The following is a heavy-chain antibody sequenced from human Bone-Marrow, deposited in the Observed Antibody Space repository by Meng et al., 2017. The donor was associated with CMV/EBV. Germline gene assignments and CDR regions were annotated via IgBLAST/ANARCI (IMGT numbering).Heavy chain of an antibody. D-gene: IGHD2-21*01. Sequence: GESLKISCVASGFTFSRHWMSWVRQAPGKGLEWVANIKQDGSEKYYVDSVKGRFTISRDNSKNTLYLQMNSLRAEDTAVYYCARALAYCGGDCYSRGAYYYYGMDVWGQGTTVTVSS. CDR2: IKQDGSEK. CDR3: ARALAYCGGDCYSRGAYYYYGMDV. V-gene: IGHV3-7*01. CDR1: GFTFSRHW. J-gene: IGHJ6*02.